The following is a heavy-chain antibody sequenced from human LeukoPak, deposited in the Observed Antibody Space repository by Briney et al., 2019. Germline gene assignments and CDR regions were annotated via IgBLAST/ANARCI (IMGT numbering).Heavy chain of an antibody. V-gene: IGHV4-30-2*01. CDR1: GGSISSGGYS. CDR2: IYHSGST. Sequence: PSETLSLTCAVSGGSISSGGYSWSWIRQPPGKGLEWIGYIYHSGSTYYNPSLKSRVTISVDRSKNRFSLKLSSVTAADTAVYYCARDFFPQGYSYGPSRFDYWGQGTLVTVSS. J-gene: IGHJ4*02. D-gene: IGHD5-18*01. CDR3: ARDFFPQGYSYGPSRFDY.